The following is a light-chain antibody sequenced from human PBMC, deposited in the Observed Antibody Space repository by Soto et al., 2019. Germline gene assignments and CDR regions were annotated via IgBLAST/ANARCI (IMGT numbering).Light chain of an antibody. J-gene: IGKJ1*01. Sequence: ESVLTQSPGTLSVSPGERATLSCRASQSVSSNYLAWYQQKPGQAPRLLIHGASSRATGIPDRFSGSGSGTDFTLIIRRLEPEDFAVYYCQQYGGSPPQTFGQGTKVEIK. CDR3: QQYGGSPPQT. V-gene: IGKV3-20*01. CDR2: GAS. CDR1: QSVSSNY.